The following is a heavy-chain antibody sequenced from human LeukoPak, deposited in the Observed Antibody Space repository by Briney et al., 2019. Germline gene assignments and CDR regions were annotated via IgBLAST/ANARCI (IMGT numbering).Heavy chain of an antibody. CDR3: ARGGVCGYGDYAGED. CDR1: GYTFTSYD. V-gene: IGHV1-8*03. Sequence: ASVKVSCKASGYTFTSYDINWVRQATGQGLELMGWMNPNSGNTGYAQKYQGRVSITRNTSISTAYMELRSLRFEDTAVYYCARGGVCGYGDYAGEDWGQGTLVTASS. CDR2: MNPNSGNT. J-gene: IGHJ4*02. D-gene: IGHD4-17*01.